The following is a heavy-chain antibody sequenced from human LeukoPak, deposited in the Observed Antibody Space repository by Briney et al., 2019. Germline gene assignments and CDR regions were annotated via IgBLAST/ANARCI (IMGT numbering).Heavy chain of an antibody. Sequence: GASVKVSCKASGYTFTSYGISWVRQAPGQGLEWMGWISAYNGNTNYAQKLQGRVTMTTDTSTSTAYMELRSLRSDDTAVYYCARDRGNTPTWEYSSGWSPPTHWGQGTLVTVSS. CDR3: ARDRGNTPTWEYSSGWSPPTH. CDR1: GYTFTSYG. V-gene: IGHV1-18*01. CDR2: ISAYNGNT. D-gene: IGHD6-19*01. J-gene: IGHJ4*02.